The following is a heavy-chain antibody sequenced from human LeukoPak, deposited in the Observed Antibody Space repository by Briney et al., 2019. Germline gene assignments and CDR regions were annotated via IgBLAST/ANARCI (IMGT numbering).Heavy chain of an antibody. V-gene: IGHV3-30*18. CDR2: ISYDGSNK. CDR3: AKDNLAYCGGDCYHYYYGMDV. CDR1: GFTFSSYG. Sequence: GRSLRFSCAASGFTFSSYGMHWVRQAPGKGLDWVAVISYDGSNKYYAVSVKGRFTISRDNSKNTLYLQMNSLRAEDTAVYYCAKDNLAYCGGDCYHYYYGMDVWGQGTTVAVSS. J-gene: IGHJ6*02. D-gene: IGHD2-21*02.